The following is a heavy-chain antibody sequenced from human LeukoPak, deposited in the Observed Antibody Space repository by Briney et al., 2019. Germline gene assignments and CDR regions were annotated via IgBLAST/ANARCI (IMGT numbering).Heavy chain of an antibody. V-gene: IGHV1-8*01. CDR1: GYTFTSYD. CDR2: MNPNSGNT. D-gene: IGHD3-3*01. CDR3: ARVCWSGYYFLCY. J-gene: IGHJ4*02. Sequence: ASVKVSCKAPGYTFTSYDINWVRQATGQGLEWMGWMNPNSGNTGYAQKFQGRVTMTRNTSISTAYMELSSLRSEDTAVYYCARVCWSGYYFLCYWGQGTLVTVSS.